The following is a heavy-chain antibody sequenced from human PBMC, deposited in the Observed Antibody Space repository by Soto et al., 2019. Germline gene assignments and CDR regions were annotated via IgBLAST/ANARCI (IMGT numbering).Heavy chain of an antibody. CDR2: IDATSNII. CDR1: GFAFSSYE. Sequence: PGGSLPLSCAASGFAFSSYEMNWVRQAPGKGLEWVSYIDATSNIIHYADSVEGRFTISRDNSKNSLFLQMKSLGAEDTALYYCARDRWHRDWHPGAFDIWGRGTMVTVSS. CDR3: ARDRWHRDWHPGAFDI. J-gene: IGHJ3*02. V-gene: IGHV3-48*03. D-gene: IGHD3-9*01.